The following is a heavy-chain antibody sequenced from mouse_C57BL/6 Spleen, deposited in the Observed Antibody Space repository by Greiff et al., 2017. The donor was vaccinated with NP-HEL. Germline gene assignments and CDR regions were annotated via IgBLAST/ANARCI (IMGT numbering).Heavy chain of an antibody. J-gene: IGHJ3*01. CDR1: GFSLTSYG. V-gene: IGHV2-5*01. CDR2: IWRGGST. CDR3: AKRGELGQGWFAY. D-gene: IGHD4-1*01. Sequence: QVQLQQSGPGLVQPSQSLSITCTVSGFSLTSYGVHWVRQSPGKGLEWLGVIWRGGSTDYNAAFMSRLSITKDNSKSQVFFKMNSLQADDTAIYYCAKRGELGQGWFAYWGQGTLVTVSA.